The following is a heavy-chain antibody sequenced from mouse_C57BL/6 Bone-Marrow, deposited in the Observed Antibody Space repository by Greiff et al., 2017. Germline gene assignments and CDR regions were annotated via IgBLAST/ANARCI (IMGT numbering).Heavy chain of an antibody. Sequence: EVMLVESGGGLVKPGGSLKLSCAASGFTFSSYAMSWVRQTPEKRLEWVATISDGGSYTYYPDTVKGRFTLSRDNAKNNLYLQMSHIKSEDTAMYYFARVIFITTGHKVYWGQGTLVTVSA. D-gene: IGHD1-1*01. CDR2: ISDGGSYT. CDR3: ARVIFITTGHKVY. CDR1: GFTFSSYA. J-gene: IGHJ3*01. V-gene: IGHV5-4*03.